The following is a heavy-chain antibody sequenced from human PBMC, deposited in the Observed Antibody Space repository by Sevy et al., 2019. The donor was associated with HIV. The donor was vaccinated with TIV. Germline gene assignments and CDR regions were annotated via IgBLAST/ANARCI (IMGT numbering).Heavy chain of an antibody. J-gene: IGHJ6*02. V-gene: IGHV3-30*02. CDR1: GFTFSSYG. D-gene: IGHD2-15*01. CDR2: IRYDGSNK. Sequence: GGSLRLSCAASGFTFSSYGMHWVRQAPGKGLEWVAFIRYDGSNKYYADSVKGRFTISRDNSKNTLYLQMNSLGAEDTAVYYCAKGQGYCSGGSCPGKYYYYYYGMDVWGQGTTVTVSS. CDR3: AKGQGYCSGGSCPGKYYYYYYGMDV.